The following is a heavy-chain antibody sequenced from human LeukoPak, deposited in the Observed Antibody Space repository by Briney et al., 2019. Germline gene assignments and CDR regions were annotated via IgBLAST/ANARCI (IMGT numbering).Heavy chain of an antibody. V-gene: IGHV4-38-2*01. CDR3: AGGDDSSGYYFVIDY. CDR2: IYHSGST. D-gene: IGHD3-22*01. J-gene: IGHJ4*02. CDR1: GYSISSGYY. Sequence: PSETLSLTCAVSGYSISSGYYWGWIRQPPGKGLEWIGSIYHSGSTYYNPSLKSRVTISVDTSKNQFSLKLSSVTAADTAVYYCAGGDDSSGYYFVIDYWGQGTLVTVSS.